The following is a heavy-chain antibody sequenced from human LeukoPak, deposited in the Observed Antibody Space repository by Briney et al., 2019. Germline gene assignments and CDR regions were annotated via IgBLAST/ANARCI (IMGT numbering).Heavy chain of an antibody. J-gene: IGHJ5*02. D-gene: IGHD2-2*01. V-gene: IGHV1-2*02. CDR1: GYTFTDYY. Sequence: ASVKVSCKASGYTFTDYYIHWVRQAPGQGLEWMGWIVPHSGGTNYAQNYQGRITMTRDTSISTAHMELSSLRSDDTAVYYCARNAYCDSTNCYAWFDPWGQGTLVIVSS. CDR3: ARNAYCDSTNCYAWFDP. CDR2: IVPHSGGT.